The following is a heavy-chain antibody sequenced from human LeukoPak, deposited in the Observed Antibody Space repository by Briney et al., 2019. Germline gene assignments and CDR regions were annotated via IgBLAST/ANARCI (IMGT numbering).Heavy chain of an antibody. D-gene: IGHD3-22*01. CDR2: SSNHGSDE. J-gene: IGHJ4*02. V-gene: IGHV3-30*04. CDR3: AMDYYDSNGYSRGWDY. Sequence: GGSLTLSCAASGFTFTSLPLHWVRQAPGKGLEWVAVSSNHGSDEYYADSVKGRFTVSSDNSKKTVYLQMDSLRAEDTAVYYCAMDYYDSNGYSRGWDYWGQGTLVTVSS. CDR1: GFTFTSLP.